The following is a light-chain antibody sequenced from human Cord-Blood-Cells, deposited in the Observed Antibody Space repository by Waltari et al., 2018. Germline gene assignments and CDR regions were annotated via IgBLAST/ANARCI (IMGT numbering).Light chain of an antibody. CDR2: RNN. J-gene: IGLJ7*01. Sequence: QSVLTQPPSASGTPGQRVTISCSGSSSNIGSNYVYWYQQLPGTAPKLLIYRNNQRPSGVPDRFSGSKSGTSASLAISGIRSEDEADYYCAAWDDSLSGQVFGGGTQLTVL. CDR3: AAWDDSLSGQV. V-gene: IGLV1-47*01. CDR1: SSNIGSNY.